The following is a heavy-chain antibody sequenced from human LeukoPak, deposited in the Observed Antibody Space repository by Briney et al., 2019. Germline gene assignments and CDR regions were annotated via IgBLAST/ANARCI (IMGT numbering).Heavy chain of an antibody. CDR1: GYTFTSYG. J-gene: IGHJ4*02. CDR3: ARDESGTLWFGMRLPDY. CDR2: ISAYNGNT. D-gene: IGHD3-10*01. Sequence: ASVKVSCKASGYTFTSYGISWVRQAPGQGLEWMGWISAYNGNTNYAQKLQGRVTMTTDTSTSTAYMELRSLRSDDTAVYYCARDESGTLWFGMRLPDYWGQGTLVTVSS. V-gene: IGHV1-18*01.